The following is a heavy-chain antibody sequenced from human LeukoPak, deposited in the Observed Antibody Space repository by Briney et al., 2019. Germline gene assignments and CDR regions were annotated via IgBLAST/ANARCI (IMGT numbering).Heavy chain of an antibody. J-gene: IGHJ4*02. Sequence: GESLKISCKGSGYIFTSYWIGWVRQMPGKGLEWMGIIYPGDSDTRYSPSFQGQVTISADKSISTAYLQWSSLKASDTAMYYCARRAGDYYDSSGYDYWGQGTLVTVSS. CDR2: IYPGDSDT. V-gene: IGHV5-51*01. CDR3: ARRAGDYYDSSGYDY. CDR1: GYIFTSYW. D-gene: IGHD3-22*01.